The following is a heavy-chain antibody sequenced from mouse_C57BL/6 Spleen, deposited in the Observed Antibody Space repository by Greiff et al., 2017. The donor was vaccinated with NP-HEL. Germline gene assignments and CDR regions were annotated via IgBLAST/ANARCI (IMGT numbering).Heavy chain of an antibody. Sequence: QVQLKQPGAELVMPGASVKLSCKASGYTFTSYWMHWVKQRPGQGLEWIGEIDPSDSYTNYNQKFKGKSTLTVDKSSSTAYMQLSSLTSEDSAVYYCARGSTMTSMDYWGQGTSVTVSS. D-gene: IGHD2-4*01. CDR3: ARGSTMTSMDY. V-gene: IGHV1-69*01. CDR2: IDPSDSYT. CDR1: GYTFTSYW. J-gene: IGHJ4*01.